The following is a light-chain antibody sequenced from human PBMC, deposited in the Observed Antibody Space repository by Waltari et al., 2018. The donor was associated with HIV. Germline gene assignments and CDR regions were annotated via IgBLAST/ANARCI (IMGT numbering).Light chain of an antibody. CDR3: SSYAGSSSFV. J-gene: IGLJ2*01. CDR2: DVS. CDR1: SSDVGGYNF. Sequence: QSALTQAASVSGSPGQSITISCTGTSSDVGGYNFVSWYQLHPGKAPKLMVYDVSERPSGVSDRFSGSKSGNTASLTISGLQADDEAEYYCSSYAGSSSFVFGGGTKVTVL. V-gene: IGLV2-23*02.